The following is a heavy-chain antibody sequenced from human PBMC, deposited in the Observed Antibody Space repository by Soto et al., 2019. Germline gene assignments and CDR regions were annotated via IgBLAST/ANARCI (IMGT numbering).Heavy chain of an antibody. CDR3: ARDWVSGTGENYYYGMDV. CDR2: INPSGGST. D-gene: IGHD6-13*01. J-gene: IGHJ6*02. V-gene: IGHV1-46*01. Sequence: GASVKVSCKASGYTFTSYHMHSVRQAPGQGLEWMGIINPSGGSTSYAQKFQGRVTMTRDTSTSTVYMELSSLRSEDTAVYYCARDWVSGTGENYYYGMDVWGQGTTDTVSS. CDR1: GYTFTSYH.